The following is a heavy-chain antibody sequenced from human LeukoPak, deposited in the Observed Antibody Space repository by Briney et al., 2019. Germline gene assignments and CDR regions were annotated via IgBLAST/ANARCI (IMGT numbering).Heavy chain of an antibody. CDR3: ARGLVRSDY. Sequence: GGSLRLSCAASGFTFSSYEMNWVRQAPGKGLEWVSYISSSGSTIYYADSVKGRFTISRDNAKNSLYLQMNSLRAEDTALYYCARGLVRSDYWGQGTLVTVSS. J-gene: IGHJ4*02. D-gene: IGHD6-19*01. V-gene: IGHV3-48*03. CDR1: GFTFSSYE. CDR2: ISSSGSTI.